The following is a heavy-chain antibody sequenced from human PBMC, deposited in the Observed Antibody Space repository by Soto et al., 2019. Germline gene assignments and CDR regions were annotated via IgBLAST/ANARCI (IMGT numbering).Heavy chain of an antibody. V-gene: IGHV4-59*01. CDR1: GGSINTYY. D-gene: IGHD3-22*01. J-gene: IGHJ4*02. CDR3: ARMDYYDSYFFDY. CDR2: ISYSGTT. Sequence: PSETLSLTCTVSGGSINTYYWSWIRQPPGKGLEWIGYISYSGTTNYSPSLKSRVTFSLDTSKNHFSLKLSSVTAADTAVYFCARMDYYDSYFFDYWGQGTRVTVSS.